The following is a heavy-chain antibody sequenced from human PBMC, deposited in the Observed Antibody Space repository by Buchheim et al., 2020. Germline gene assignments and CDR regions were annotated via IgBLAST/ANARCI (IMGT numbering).Heavy chain of an antibody. CDR1: GGSSSTFY. CDR2: INHSGST. V-gene: IGHV4-34*01. Sequence: QVQLQQWGAGLLKPSETLSLTCAVYGGSSSTFYWTWIRQAPGKGLEWIGEINHSGSTNYNPSLKSRVTISEDTSKKQFSLKLSSVTAADTADYYCATGVANYYFDYWDQG. CDR3: ATGVANYYFDY. J-gene: IGHJ4*02. D-gene: IGHD7-27*01.